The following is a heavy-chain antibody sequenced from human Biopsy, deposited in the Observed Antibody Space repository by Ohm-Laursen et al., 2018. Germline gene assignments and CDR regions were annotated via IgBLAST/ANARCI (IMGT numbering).Heavy chain of an antibody. J-gene: IGHJ3*01. Sequence: SLRLSCAASGFTFRTYEMNWVRQAPGKGLEWVLHIGSSGSTIYYADSVKGRFTISRDNAKNSLYLQMSSLRAEDTALYYCRAVAGEAFDLWGQGTMVTVSS. V-gene: IGHV3-48*03. D-gene: IGHD6-19*01. CDR2: IGSSGSTI. CDR1: GFTFRTYE. CDR3: RAVAGEAFDL.